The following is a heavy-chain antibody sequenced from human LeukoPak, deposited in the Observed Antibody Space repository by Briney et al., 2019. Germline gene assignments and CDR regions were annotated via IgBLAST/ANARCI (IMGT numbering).Heavy chain of an antibody. CDR2: IRYDGSNK. V-gene: IGHV3-30*02. CDR3: AREDSSHWYSAFDV. CDR1: GFTFSSCG. J-gene: IGHJ3*01. Sequence: GGSLRLSCAASGFTFSSCGMHWVRQAPGKGLEWVAFIRYDGSNKYYADSVKGRFTISRDSAKNSLYLQMNSLKVEDTAVYYCAREDSSHWYSAFDVWGQGTMVTVSS. D-gene: IGHD6-19*01.